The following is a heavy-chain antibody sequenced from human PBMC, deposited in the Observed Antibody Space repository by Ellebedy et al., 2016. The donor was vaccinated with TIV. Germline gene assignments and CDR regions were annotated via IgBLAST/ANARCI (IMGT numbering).Heavy chain of an antibody. D-gene: IGHD3-3*01. CDR1: GFTFSSYS. CDR2: ISSSSSYI. J-gene: IGHJ5*02. Sequence: GGSLRLSXAASGFTFSSYSMNWVRQAPGKGLEWVSSISSSSSYIYYADSVKGRFTISRDNAKNSLYLQMNSLRAEDTAVYYCAKVPYDFRKRNWFDPWGQGTLVTVSS. V-gene: IGHV3-21*01. CDR3: AKVPYDFRKRNWFDP.